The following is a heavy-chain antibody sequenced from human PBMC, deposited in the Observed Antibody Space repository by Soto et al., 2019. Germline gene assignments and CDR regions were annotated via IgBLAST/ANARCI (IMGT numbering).Heavy chain of an antibody. CDR1: GGTFNTYA. CDR3: TRSIGSGGVLGGFDY. D-gene: IGHD3-16*02. Sequence: QVQLVQSETEVKKPGSAVKVSCKASGGTFNTYAMNWVRQAPGQGLEWMGGIIPMFDTPRYAQKFQGRVTITVDKSTTTAYMELSSLRSDDTAVYYCTRSIGSGGVLGGFDYWGQGTLVTVSS. J-gene: IGHJ4*02. V-gene: IGHV1-69*06. CDR2: IIPMFDTP.